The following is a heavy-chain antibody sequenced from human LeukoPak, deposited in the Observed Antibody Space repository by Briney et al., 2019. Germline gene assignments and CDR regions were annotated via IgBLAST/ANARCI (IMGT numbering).Heavy chain of an antibody. CDR3: ARTHSSGYYNYYYYYGMDV. CDR2: ISYDGSNK. D-gene: IGHD3-22*01. J-gene: IGHJ6*02. Sequence: GRSLRLSCAASGFTSRSYAMRWVRQAPGKGLEWVAVISYDGSNKYYADSVKGRFTISRDNSKNTLYLQMNSLRAEDTAVYYCARTHSSGYYNYYYYYGMDVWGQGTTVTVSS. V-gene: IGHV3-30-3*01. CDR1: GFTSRSYA.